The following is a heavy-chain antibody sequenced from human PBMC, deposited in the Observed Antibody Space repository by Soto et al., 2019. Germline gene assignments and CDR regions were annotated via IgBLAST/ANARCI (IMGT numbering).Heavy chain of an antibody. CDR3: ARDSGYDRSGYSPFDY. V-gene: IGHV1-2*02. CDR1: GSTFTGYY. CDR2: INPNSGDT. J-gene: IGHJ4*02. Sequence: ASVKVSCKASGSTFTGYYIYWVRQAPGQGLEWTGWINPNSGDTNYAQKFQGRVTMTSHTSISTAYMELSSLRSDDAAVYFCARDSGYDRSGYSPFDYWGQGTLVTVSS. D-gene: IGHD3-22*01.